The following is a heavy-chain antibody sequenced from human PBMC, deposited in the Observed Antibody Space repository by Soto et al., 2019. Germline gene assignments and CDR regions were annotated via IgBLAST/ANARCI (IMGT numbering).Heavy chain of an antibody. CDR3: ARDRVDCSGGSCSNYYDYGMDV. D-gene: IGHD2-15*01. Sequence: QVQLVESGGGVVQPGRSLRLSCAASGFTFSSYAMHWVRQAPGTGLEWVAVISYDGSNKYYADSVKGRFTISRDNSKNTLYLQMNSLRAEDTAVYYCARDRVDCSGGSCSNYYDYGMDVWGQGTTVTVSS. CDR1: GFTFSSYA. V-gene: IGHV3-30-3*01. CDR2: ISYDGSNK. J-gene: IGHJ6*02.